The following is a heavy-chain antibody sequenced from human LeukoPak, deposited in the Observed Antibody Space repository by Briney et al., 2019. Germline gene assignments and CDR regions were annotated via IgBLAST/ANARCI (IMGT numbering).Heavy chain of an antibody. Sequence: SETLSLTCTVSGGSISSYYWSWIRQPPGKGLEWIGYVYYSGSTNYNPSLKSRVTISVDTSKNQFSLKLSSVTAADTAVYYCARQGRYCSSTSCTSSAPPNWFDPWGQGTLVTVSS. CDR3: ARQGRYCSSTSCTSSAPPNWFDP. CDR1: GGSISSYY. V-gene: IGHV4-59*08. J-gene: IGHJ5*02. D-gene: IGHD2-2*01. CDR2: VYYSGST.